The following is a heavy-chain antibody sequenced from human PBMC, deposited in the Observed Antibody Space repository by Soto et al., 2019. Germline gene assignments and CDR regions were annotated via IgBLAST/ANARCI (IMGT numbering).Heavy chain of an antibody. CDR3: ARESRYGSGGSCYFIPGIDY. V-gene: IGHV1-69*12. CDR1: GGTFSSYA. D-gene: IGHD2-15*01. CDR2: IIPLVGTA. J-gene: IGHJ4*02. Sequence: QVQLVQSGAEVKKPGSSVKVSCKASGGTFSSYAISWVRQAPGQGLEWMVGIIPLVGTANYAQKFQGRVTITADYSTSTADMELISLRSEATAVYYCARESRYGSGGSCYFIPGIDYWGQGTLVTVSS.